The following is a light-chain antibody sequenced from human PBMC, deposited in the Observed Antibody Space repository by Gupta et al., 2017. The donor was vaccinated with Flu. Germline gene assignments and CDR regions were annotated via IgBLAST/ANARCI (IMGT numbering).Light chain of an antibody. CDR3: QTADINDNWV. CDR2: KDT. V-gene: IGLV3-25*03. CDR1: VVSEAY. Sequence: GQTVERSCYGDVVSEAYAYWYRQKPDQAPVVVIHKDTKRPSGIPERISGSNSGTTAILTITGVQAEDEGVYYCQTADINDNWVFGGGTKLTVL. J-gene: IGLJ3*02.